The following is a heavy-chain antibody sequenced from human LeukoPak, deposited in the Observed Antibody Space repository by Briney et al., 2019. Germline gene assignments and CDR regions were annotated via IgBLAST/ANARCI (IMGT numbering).Heavy chain of an antibody. CDR1: GFTFSSYA. D-gene: IGHD6-13*01. CDR3: AKDFGSSSVSQKIDY. V-gene: IGHV3-23*01. Sequence: GGSLRLSCAASGFTFSSYAMSWVRQAPGKGLEWVSAISGSGGSTYYADSVKGRFTISRDNSKNTLYLQMNSLRAEDTAVYYCAKDFGSSSVSQKIDYWGQGTLVTVSS. CDR2: ISGSGGST. J-gene: IGHJ4*02.